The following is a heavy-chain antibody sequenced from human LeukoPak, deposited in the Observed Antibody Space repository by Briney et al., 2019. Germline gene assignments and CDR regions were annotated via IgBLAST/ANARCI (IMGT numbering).Heavy chain of an antibody. CDR1: GYSISSGYY. D-gene: IGHD5-24*01. V-gene: IGHV4-38-2*02. CDR3: ASTIH. Sequence: SETLSLTCTVSGYSISSGYYWGWIRQPPGKGLEWIGSIYRSGSTYYNPSLKGRVPIPVDTSKNQSSLKLSAVTAADTAVYYCASTIHWGQGPLVTVS. J-gene: IGHJ4*02. CDR2: IYRSGST.